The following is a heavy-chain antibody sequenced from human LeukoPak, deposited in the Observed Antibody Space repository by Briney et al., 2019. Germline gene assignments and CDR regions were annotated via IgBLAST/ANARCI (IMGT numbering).Heavy chain of an antibody. V-gene: IGHV4-61*02. D-gene: IGHD6-19*01. CDR3: ARGWSAGGAFDI. CDR2: IYTSGST. CDR1: GGSINFASYS. Sequence: SETLSLTCTVSGGSINFASYSWTWIRQPAGKGLEWIGRIYTSGSTNYNPSLKSRVTISIDTSKHQFSLELSSVTAADTAVYYCARGWSAGGAFDIWGQGIMVTVSS. J-gene: IGHJ3*02.